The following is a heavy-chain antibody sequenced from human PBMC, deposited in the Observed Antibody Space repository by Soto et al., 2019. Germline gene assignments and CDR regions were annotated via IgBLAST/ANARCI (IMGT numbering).Heavy chain of an antibody. V-gene: IGHV4-31*03. D-gene: IGHD5-18*01. CDR3: ARCEYSYGWVYYFDY. J-gene: IGHJ4*02. Sequence: PSETLFLSCTVSGGSISSGGYYWSWIRQHPGKGLEWIGYIYYSGSTYYNPSLKSRVTISVDTSKNQFSLRLSSVTAADTAVYYCARCEYSYGWVYYFDYWGQGTLVTVSS. CDR2: IYYSGST. CDR1: GGSISSGGYY.